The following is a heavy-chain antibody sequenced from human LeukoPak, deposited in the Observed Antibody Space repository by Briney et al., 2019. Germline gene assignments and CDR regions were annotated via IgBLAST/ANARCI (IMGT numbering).Heavy chain of an antibody. CDR3: ARGGEYSYGVDAFDI. Sequence: GGSLRLSCAASGFTFSSYGMHWVRQAPGKGLEWVAFIRYDGSNKYYADSVKGRFTISRDNSKNTLYLQMNSLRAEDTAVYYCARGGEYSYGVDAFDIWGQGTMVTVSS. J-gene: IGHJ3*02. CDR2: IRYDGSNK. CDR1: GFTFSSYG. V-gene: IGHV3-30*02. D-gene: IGHD5-18*01.